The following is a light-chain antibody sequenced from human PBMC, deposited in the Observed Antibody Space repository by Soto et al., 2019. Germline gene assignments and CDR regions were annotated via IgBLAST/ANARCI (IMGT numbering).Light chain of an antibody. CDR1: QSISNY. CDR2: AAS. Sequence: SLTPQSSSSPSAPLGARGPINFRASQSISNYLNWYQQKPGQAPKPLIYAASSLQSGVPARFSAIGSGKDFTLIISSLQPDDSATYYCQQSYRPPTFGQGTRLEIK. J-gene: IGKJ5*01. CDR3: QQSYRPPT. V-gene: IGKV1-39*01.